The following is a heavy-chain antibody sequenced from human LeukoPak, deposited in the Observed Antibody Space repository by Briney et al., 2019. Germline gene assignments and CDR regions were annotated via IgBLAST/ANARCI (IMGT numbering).Heavy chain of an antibody. CDR1: GGAISSYY. Sequence: SETLSLTCTVSGGAISSYYWSWIRQPPGKGLEWIGYIYYSGSTNYNPSLKSRVTISVDTSKNQFSLKLSSVTAADTAVYYCASAPYYNDSSGYYYNVWGKGTTVTVSS. V-gene: IGHV4-59*08. D-gene: IGHD3-22*01. CDR2: IYYSGST. CDR3: ASAPYYNDSSGYYYNV. J-gene: IGHJ6*04.